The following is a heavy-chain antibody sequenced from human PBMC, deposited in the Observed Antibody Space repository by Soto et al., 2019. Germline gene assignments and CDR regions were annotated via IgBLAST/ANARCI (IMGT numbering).Heavy chain of an antibody. Sequence: GGSLRLSCAASGFKVGSSHVTWARPAPGEGLEWVSVIVSGGSTHYADSVTGRFTVSRDVSNNTVYLHMSSLRAEDAAVYFCATDSRNVGIGYFDSWGLGTLVTV. J-gene: IGHJ4*02. V-gene: IGHV3-53*01. CDR1: GFKVGSSH. D-gene: IGHD1-26*01. CDR2: IVSGGST. CDR3: ATDSRNVGIGYFDS.